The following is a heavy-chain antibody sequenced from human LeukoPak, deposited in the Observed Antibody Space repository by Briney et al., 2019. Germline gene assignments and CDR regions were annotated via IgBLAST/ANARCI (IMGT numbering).Heavy chain of an antibody. D-gene: IGHD5-18*01. CDR2: IYTSGST. CDR3: AREARRGYSYRLDY. J-gene: IGHJ4*02. V-gene: IGHV4-4*07. Sequence: SETLSLTCTVSGGSISSYYWSWIRQPAGKGLEWIGRIYTSGSTNYNPSLKSRVTMSVDTSKNQFSLKLSSVTAADTAVYYCAREARRGYSYRLDYWGQGTLVTVSS. CDR1: GGSISSYY.